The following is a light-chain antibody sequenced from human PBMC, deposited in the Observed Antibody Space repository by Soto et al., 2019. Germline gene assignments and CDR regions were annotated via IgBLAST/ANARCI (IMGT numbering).Light chain of an antibody. Sequence: QSALTQPASVSGSPGQSITISCTGTSGDVGSYNLVSWYQQHPGKAPKHMIYEGSKRPSGVSNRFTGSKSGNTASLTIAGLQAEDEADYYCCSYAGSSTFVFGPGTKVTVL. CDR1: SGDVGSYNL. CDR3: CSYAGSSTFV. CDR2: EGS. V-gene: IGLV2-23*03. J-gene: IGLJ1*01.